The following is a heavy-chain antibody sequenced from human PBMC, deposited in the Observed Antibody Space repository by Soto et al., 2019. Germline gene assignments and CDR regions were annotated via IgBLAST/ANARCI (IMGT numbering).Heavy chain of an antibody. CDR2: IWYDGSNK. D-gene: IGHD4-17*01. Sequence: QVQLVESGGGVVQPGRSLRLSCAASGFTFSSYGMHWVRQAPGKGLEWVAVIWYDGSNKYYADSVKGRFTISRDNSKNTLYLQMNSLRAEDTAVYYCARYHSDYGDAEYGMDVWGQGTTVTVSS. V-gene: IGHV3-33*01. CDR1: GFTFSSYG. CDR3: ARYHSDYGDAEYGMDV. J-gene: IGHJ6*02.